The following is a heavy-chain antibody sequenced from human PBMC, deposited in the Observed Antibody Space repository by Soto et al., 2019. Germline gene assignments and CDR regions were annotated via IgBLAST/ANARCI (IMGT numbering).Heavy chain of an antibody. J-gene: IGHJ6*02. V-gene: IGHV3-23*01. CDR1: RLPFNNYA. Sequence: EVQLLESGGGLVQPGGSLRLSCAASRLPFNNYALTWVRQAPGKGLEWVSLIGVSGDTYYADSVKGRYTISRDNSKNTLYLQMNSLRAEDTAVYYCAKALLVGWAYGMDVWGQGTTVTVSS. CDR3: AKALLVGWAYGMDV. CDR2: IGVSGDT. D-gene: IGHD1-26*01.